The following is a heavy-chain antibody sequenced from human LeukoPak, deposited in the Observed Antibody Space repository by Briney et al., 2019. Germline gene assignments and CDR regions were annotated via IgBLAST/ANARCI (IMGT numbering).Heavy chain of an antibody. Sequence: PSETLSLTCTVSGASVSSGGYYWSWIHQHPGKGLEWIGSIYYSGGTYYNPSLKSRVTTSIDTSKNQFSLKLSSVTAADTAVYYCARVGTPGYSGYDHWGQGTLVTVSS. J-gene: IGHJ4*02. D-gene: IGHD5-12*01. CDR3: ARVGTPGYSGYDH. CDR2: IYYSGGT. CDR1: GASVSSGGYY. V-gene: IGHV4-31*03.